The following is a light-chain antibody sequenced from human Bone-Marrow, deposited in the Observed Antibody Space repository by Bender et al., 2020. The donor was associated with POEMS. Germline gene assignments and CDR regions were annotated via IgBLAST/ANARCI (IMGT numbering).Light chain of an antibody. V-gene: IGLV2-14*01. CDR2: EDS. Sequence: QSALTQPPSASGSPGQSVTISCTGTSSDVGGYDYVSWYQQHPGKAPKLMIYEDSKRPSGVSNRFSGSKSGNTASLTISGLQAEDEADYYCSSYTSSSTVVFGGGTKLTVV. CDR3: SSYTSSSTVV. J-gene: IGLJ3*02. CDR1: SSDVGGYDY.